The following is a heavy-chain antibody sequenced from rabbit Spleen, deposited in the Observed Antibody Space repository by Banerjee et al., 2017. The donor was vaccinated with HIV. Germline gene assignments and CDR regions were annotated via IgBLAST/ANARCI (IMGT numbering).Heavy chain of an antibody. CDR1: GVSFSSNHY. CDR3: ARRGIDISIANAFDP. V-gene: IGHV1S40*01. Sequence: QSLEESGGDLVKPGASLTLTCTASGVSFSSNHYMCWVRQAPGKGLEWIGCINAGRLNTYYASWAKGRFTISKTSSTTVTLQMTSLTGADTATYFCARRGIDISIANAFDPWGQGTLVTVS. D-gene: IGHD1-1*01. J-gene: IGHJ2*01. CDR2: INAGRLNT.